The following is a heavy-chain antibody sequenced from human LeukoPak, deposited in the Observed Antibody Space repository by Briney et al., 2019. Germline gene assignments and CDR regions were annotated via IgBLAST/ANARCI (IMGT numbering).Heavy chain of an antibody. V-gene: IGHV5-51*01. CDR3: ARLTAHLSRFGELFAYLDY. Sequence: GESLKISCKGSGYSFTSYWIGWVRQMPGKGLEWMGIIYPGDSDTRYSPSFQGQVTISADKSISTAYLQWSSLKASDTAMYYCARLTAHLSRFGELFAYLDYWGQGTLVTVSS. CDR1: GYSFTSYW. J-gene: IGHJ4*02. D-gene: IGHD3-10*01. CDR2: IYPGDSDT.